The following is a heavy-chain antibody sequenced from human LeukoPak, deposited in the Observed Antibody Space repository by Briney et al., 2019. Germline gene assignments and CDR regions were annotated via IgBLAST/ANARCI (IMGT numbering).Heavy chain of an antibody. V-gene: IGHV4-34*01. J-gene: IGHJ5*02. CDR1: GFTLSSYA. D-gene: IGHD1-26*01. Sequence: GSLRLSCAASGFTLSSYAMSWVRQPPGKGLEWIGEINHSGSTNYDPSLKSRVTISVDTSKNQFSLKLSSVTAADTAVYYCARGRGNLSGSWGTDPWGQGTLVTVSS. CDR2: INHSGST. CDR3: ARGRGNLSGSWGTDP.